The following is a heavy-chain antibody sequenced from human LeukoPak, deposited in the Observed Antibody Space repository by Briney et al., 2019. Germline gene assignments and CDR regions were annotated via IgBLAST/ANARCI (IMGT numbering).Heavy chain of an antibody. Sequence: GRSLRLSCAASGFTFDDYAMHWVRQAPGKGLEWVSGISWNSGSIGYADSVKGRFTISRDSAKNSLYLQMNSLRAEDTALYYCAKDRAYSSSHFDYWGQGTLVTVSS. V-gene: IGHV3-9*01. CDR3: AKDRAYSSSHFDY. J-gene: IGHJ4*02. CDR1: GFTFDDYA. CDR2: ISWNSGSI. D-gene: IGHD6-13*01.